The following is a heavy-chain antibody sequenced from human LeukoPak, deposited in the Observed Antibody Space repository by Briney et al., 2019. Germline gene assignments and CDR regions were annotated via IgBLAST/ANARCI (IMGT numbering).Heavy chain of an antibody. D-gene: IGHD6-6*01. CDR3: ARGNIATRRGENWFDP. V-gene: IGHV1-2*02. Sequence: ASVKVSCKASGYTFTGDFTHWVRQAPGQGLEWMGWINSDSGGTNYARKFQGRVTMTRDTSISTAYMELSSLRSDDTAVFYCARGNIATRRGENWFDPWGQGTLVTVSS. J-gene: IGHJ5*02. CDR2: INSDSGGT. CDR1: GYTFTGDF.